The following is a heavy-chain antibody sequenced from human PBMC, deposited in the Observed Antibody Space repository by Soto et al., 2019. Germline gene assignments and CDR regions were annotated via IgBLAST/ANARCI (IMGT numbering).Heavy chain of an antibody. CDR3: ARDWILWFGERVYYYGMDV. CDR1: GFTFSSYS. Sequence: EVQLVESGGGLVQPGGSLILSCAASGFTFSSYSMNWVRQAPGKGLEWVSYISSSSSTIYYADSVKGRFTISRDNAKNSLYLQMNSLRDEDTAVYYCARDWILWFGERVYYYGMDVWGQGTTVTVSS. CDR2: ISSSSSTI. J-gene: IGHJ6*02. V-gene: IGHV3-48*02. D-gene: IGHD3-10*01.